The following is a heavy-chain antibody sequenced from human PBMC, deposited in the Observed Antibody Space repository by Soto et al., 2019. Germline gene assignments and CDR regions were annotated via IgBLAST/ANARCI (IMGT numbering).Heavy chain of an antibody. CDR1: GLTFISYW. CDR3: AKSISATGYDY. Sequence: LRLSFAASGLTFISYWINWVRQAPGKGLEWVANIKEDGSEKYYVGSVKGRFTISRDNAKNSLYLQMDSLRAEDTAVYYCAKSISATGYDYWGQGTLVTVSS. D-gene: IGHD6-13*01. V-gene: IGHV3-7*03. CDR2: IKEDGSEK. J-gene: IGHJ4*02.